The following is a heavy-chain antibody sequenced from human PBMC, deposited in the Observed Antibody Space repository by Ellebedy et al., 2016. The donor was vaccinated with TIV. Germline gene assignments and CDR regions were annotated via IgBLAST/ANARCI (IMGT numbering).Heavy chain of an antibody. Sequence: SETLSLXXTVPGGSISSYYWSWIRQPPGKGLEWIGYIYYSGSTNYNPSLKSRVTISVDTSKNQFSLKLSSVTAADTAVYYCARSSSWYFRADYYFDYWGQGTLVTVSS. D-gene: IGHD6-13*01. V-gene: IGHV4-59*01. CDR3: ARSSSWYFRADYYFDY. CDR2: IYYSGST. CDR1: GGSISSYY. J-gene: IGHJ4*02.